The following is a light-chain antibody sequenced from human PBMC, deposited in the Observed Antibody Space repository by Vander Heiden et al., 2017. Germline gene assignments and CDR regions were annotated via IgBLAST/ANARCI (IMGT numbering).Light chain of an antibody. Sequence: DTQMTQSPSTLSAYVGDTANITCRASESVNRWLAWYQQQPGKAPNVLFHKATTLKSGVPSRFSGSGFGTEFTLTISSLEPDDFATYYCQQYRTDWTFGQGTKVEI. CDR1: ESVNRW. J-gene: IGKJ1*01. CDR3: QQYRTDWT. V-gene: IGKV1-5*03. CDR2: KAT.